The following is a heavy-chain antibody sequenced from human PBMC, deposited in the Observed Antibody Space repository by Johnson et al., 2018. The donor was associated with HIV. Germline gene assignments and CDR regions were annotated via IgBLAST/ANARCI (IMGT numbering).Heavy chain of an antibody. CDR1: GFTFSSYG. J-gene: IGHJ3*02. D-gene: IGHD1-7*01. Sequence: QVQLVESGGGVVQPGRSLRLSCAASGFTFSSYGMHWVRQAPGKGLEWVAVIWYDGSNKYYADSVKGRFTISRDNAKNSLYLQMNSLRAEETAVYYCARERSGTIAFDIWGQGTMVTVSS. CDR2: IWYDGSNK. V-gene: IGHV3-33*01. CDR3: ARERSGTIAFDI.